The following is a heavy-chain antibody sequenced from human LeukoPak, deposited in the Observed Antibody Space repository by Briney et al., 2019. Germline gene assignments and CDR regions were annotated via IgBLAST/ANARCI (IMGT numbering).Heavy chain of an antibody. V-gene: IGHV4-39*01. J-gene: IGHJ6*03. D-gene: IGHD3-3*02. CDR3: ASISDPRSHYYYYMDV. Sequence: PSETLSLTCTVSGGSISSDNYYWVWIRQPPGKGLEWIGGIYYSGNSYYNPSLKSRVTISVDTSKNQFSLKLSSVTAADTAVYYCASISDPRSHYYYYMDVWGKGTTVTVSS. CDR1: GGSISSDNYY. CDR2: IYYSGNS.